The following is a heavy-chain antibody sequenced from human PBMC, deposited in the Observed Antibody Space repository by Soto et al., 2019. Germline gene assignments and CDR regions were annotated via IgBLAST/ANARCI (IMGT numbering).Heavy chain of an antibody. CDR1: GFTFNTYA. CDR2: ISGYNEDT. Sequence: GASVKVSCKASGFTFNTYAFSWVRQAPGQGLEWMGWISGYNEDTNYSQKFQGRLTMTTDTSTRTAYLELTSLRSDDTAVYFCARNRLLSYDIVEFDYWGQGTLVTVSS. D-gene: IGHD3-9*01. J-gene: IGHJ4*02. V-gene: IGHV1-18*04. CDR3: ARNRLLSYDIVEFDY.